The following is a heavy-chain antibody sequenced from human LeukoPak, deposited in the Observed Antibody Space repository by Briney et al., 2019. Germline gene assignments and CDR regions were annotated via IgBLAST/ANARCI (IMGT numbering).Heavy chain of an antibody. CDR2: FSTYNGDT. V-gene: IGHV1-18*01. CDR1: GYTFTNYG. D-gene: IGHD3-16*01. J-gene: IGHJ3*01. Sequence: GASVKVSCKASGYTFTNYGINWVRQAPGQRPEWMGWFSTYNGDTKYAQKLKGRVTLTADTLTSTAYMELRILISDDTATYYCAIGQGVITWGGADVYDVWGQGTTVIVSS. CDR3: AIGQGVITWGGADVYDV.